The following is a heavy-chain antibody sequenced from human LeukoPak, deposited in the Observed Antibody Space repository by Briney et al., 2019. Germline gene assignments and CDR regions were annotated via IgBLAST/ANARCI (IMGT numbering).Heavy chain of an antibody. CDR1: GFTFSSYW. D-gene: IGHD5-18*01. J-gene: IGHJ4*02. V-gene: IGHV3-74*01. Sequence: PGGSLRLSCAASGFTFSSYWMHWVRQAPGKGLVWVSRINSDGSSTSYADSVKGRFTISRDNAKNTLYLQMNSLRAEDTAVYYCARAKRFGDTAMLAYYFDYWGQGTLATVSS. CDR2: INSDGSST. CDR3: ARAKRFGDTAMLAYYFDY.